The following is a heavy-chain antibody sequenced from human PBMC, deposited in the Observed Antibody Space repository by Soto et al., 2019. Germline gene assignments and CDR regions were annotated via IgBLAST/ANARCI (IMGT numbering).Heavy chain of an antibody. CDR2: IDPTHGST. D-gene: IGHD3-22*01. J-gene: IGHJ4*02. CDR3: ARVPYDTTGYYAF. V-gene: IGHV1-46*01. Sequence: ASVKVSCKAAGYTFTTYYMHWVRQAPGQGLEWMGVIDPTHGSTTYAQKFQGRVTMTSDTSTDTVYMELSSLKSEDTAVYYCARVPYDTTGYYAFWGQGTLVTVSS. CDR1: GYTFTTYY.